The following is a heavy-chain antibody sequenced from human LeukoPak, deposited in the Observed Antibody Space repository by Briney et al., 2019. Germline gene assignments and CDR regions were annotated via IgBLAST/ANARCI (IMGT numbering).Heavy chain of an antibody. CDR2: INPNSGGR. J-gene: IGHJ4*02. D-gene: IGHD2-15*01. Sequence: ASVKVSCKASGYSFTGHYLHWVRQAPGQGLEWMGWINPNSGGRKYAQRFQGRVTMTKDISISTAFMELSSLTSDDTAVYYCARDIDVQDYFDSWGQGTLVTVSS. CDR1: GYSFTGHY. CDR3: ARDIDVQDYFDS. V-gene: IGHV1-2*02.